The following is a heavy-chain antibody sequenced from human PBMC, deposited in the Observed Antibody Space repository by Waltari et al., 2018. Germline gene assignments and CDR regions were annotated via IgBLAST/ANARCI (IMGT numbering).Heavy chain of an antibody. J-gene: IGHJ3*02. D-gene: IGHD3-10*01. CDR3: ARVRSAYYDAFDI. Sequence: WIRQPPGKGLEWIGSIYYSGSTYYNPSLKSRVTISVDTSKNQFSLKLSSVTAADTAVYYCARVRSAYYDAFDIWGQGTMVTVSS. V-gene: IGHV4-39*01. CDR2: IYYSGST.